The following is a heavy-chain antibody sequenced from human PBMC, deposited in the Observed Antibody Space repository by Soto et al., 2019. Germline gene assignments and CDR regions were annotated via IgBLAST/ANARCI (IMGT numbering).Heavy chain of an antibody. D-gene: IGHD3-3*01. Sequence: ASVKVSCKASGYTFTSYAMHWVRQAPGQRLEWMGWINAGNGNTKYSQKFQGRVTITRDTSASTAYMELSSLRSEDTAVYYCARNYDFWSGYYTRPYGMDVWGQGTTVTVSS. CDR3: ARNYDFWSGYYTRPYGMDV. CDR2: INAGNGNT. J-gene: IGHJ6*02. CDR1: GYTFTSYA. V-gene: IGHV1-3*01.